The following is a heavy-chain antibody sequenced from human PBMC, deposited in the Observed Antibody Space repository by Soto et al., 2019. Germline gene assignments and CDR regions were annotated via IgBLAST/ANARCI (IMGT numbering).Heavy chain of an antibody. V-gene: IGHV4-59*01. D-gene: IGHD4-4*01. Sequence: SETLSLTCTVSGGSISSYYWSWIRQPPGKGLEWIEYIYYSGSTNYNPSLKSRVTISVDTSKNQFSLKLSSVTAADTAVYYCARVKPDSKDYGMDVWAQGTTVTVSS. CDR1: GGSISSYY. J-gene: IGHJ6*02. CDR2: IYYSGST. CDR3: ARVKPDSKDYGMDV.